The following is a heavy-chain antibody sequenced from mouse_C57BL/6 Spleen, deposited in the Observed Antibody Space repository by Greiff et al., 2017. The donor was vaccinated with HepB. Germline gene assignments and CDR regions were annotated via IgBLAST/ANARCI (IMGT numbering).Heavy chain of an antibody. CDR3: LLEGFAY. J-gene: IGHJ3*01. CDR2: IDPSDSYT. D-gene: IGHD2-1*01. V-gene: IGHV1-69*01. Sequence: QVQLKQPGAELVMPGASVKLSCKASGYTFTSYWMHWVKQRPGQGLEWIGEIDPSDSYTNYNQKFKGKSTLTVDKSSSTAYMQLSSLTSEDSAVYYCLLEGFAYWGQGTLVTVSA. CDR1: GYTFTSYW.